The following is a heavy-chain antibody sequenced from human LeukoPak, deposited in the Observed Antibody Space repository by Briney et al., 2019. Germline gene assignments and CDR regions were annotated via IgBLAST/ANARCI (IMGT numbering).Heavy chain of an antibody. D-gene: IGHD5-12*01. J-gene: IGHJ4*02. Sequence: ASVKVSCKASGYTFTSYGISWVRQAPGQGLEWMGWISAYNGNTNYAQKLQGRVTMTTDTSTSTAYMELRSLRSDDTAVYYCARSLSRGYSGYDYAPDYWGQGTLVTVSS. CDR3: ARSLSRGYSGYDYAPDY. CDR2: ISAYNGNT. CDR1: GYTFTSYG. V-gene: IGHV1-18*01.